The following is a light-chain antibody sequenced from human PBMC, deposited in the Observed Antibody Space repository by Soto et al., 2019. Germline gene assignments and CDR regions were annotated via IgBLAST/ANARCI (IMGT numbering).Light chain of an antibody. Sequence: EVVMTQSPATLSVSPGERATLSCRASETVATNLAWYQQKPGQAPRLLIYAASTRATGIPDRFSGSGSGTDFTLTISSLQSEDFAVYYCQQYNNWPPLTFGGGTKVDIK. V-gene: IGKV3-15*01. CDR2: AAS. CDR1: ETVATN. J-gene: IGKJ4*01. CDR3: QQYNNWPPLT.